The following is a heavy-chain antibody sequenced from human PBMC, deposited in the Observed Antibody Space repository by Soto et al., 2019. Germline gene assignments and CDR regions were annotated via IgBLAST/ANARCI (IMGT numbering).Heavy chain of an antibody. V-gene: IGHV3-48*02. D-gene: IGHD3-10*01. Sequence: GSLRISRSASGFTLRSFSMKWVRQAPGKGLEWPSYISSTPSTLYFADSVKGRFTISRVNAKNSLYLQMNSLTDEDTAVYFCARNTRGSGSYYPHPFDYWGQGTLVTVSS. CDR2: ISSTPSTL. J-gene: IGHJ4*02. CDR3: ARNTRGSGSYYPHPFDY. CDR1: GFTLRSFS.